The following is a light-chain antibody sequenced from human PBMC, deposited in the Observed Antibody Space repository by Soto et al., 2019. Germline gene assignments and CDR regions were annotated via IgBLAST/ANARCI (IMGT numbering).Light chain of an antibody. J-gene: IGKJ2*01. CDR3: QQYGSSLLYT. CDR2: GAS. Sequence: EIVLTQSPGTLSLSPGERATLSCRASQSVSSSYLAWYQQKPGQAPRLLIYGASSRAAGIPDRCSGSGSGTDLTLTISSLEPEDFAVYYCQQYGSSLLYTFGQGTKLEIK. V-gene: IGKV3-20*01. CDR1: QSVSSSY.